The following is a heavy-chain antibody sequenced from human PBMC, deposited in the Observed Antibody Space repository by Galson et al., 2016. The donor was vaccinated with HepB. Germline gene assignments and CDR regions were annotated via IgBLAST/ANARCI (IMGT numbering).Heavy chain of an antibody. D-gene: IGHD2-2*01. V-gene: IGHV3-66*01. CDR1: GFTVSSNY. J-gene: IGHJ3*02. Sequence: SLRLSCAASGFTVSSNYMIWVRQAPWKGLEWVSVIYSDGSTHYADSVKGRFTISRDNAKNSLYLQMDRLGAEDTAVYYCGRTRMPSSTAFDIWGPGPMVT. CDR2: IYSDGST. CDR3: GRTRMPSSTAFDI.